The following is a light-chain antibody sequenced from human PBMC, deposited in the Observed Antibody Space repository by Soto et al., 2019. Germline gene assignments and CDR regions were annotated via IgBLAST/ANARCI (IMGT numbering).Light chain of an antibody. V-gene: IGLV2-14*03. J-gene: IGLJ1*01. Sequence: QSVLTQPASVSGSPGQSINISCTGTGSDVGGYNYVSWYQHHPDKAPKLIIYDVSNRPSGVSNPFSGSKSGNTASLTISGLQPEDEADYYCSSYTTSNTRQIVFGTGTKVTVL. CDR2: DVS. CDR1: GSDVGGYNY. CDR3: SSYTTSNTRQIV.